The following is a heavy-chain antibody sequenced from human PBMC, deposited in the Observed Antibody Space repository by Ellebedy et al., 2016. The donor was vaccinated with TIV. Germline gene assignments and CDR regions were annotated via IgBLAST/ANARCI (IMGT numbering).Heavy chain of an antibody. Sequence: GESLKISCAASGFTFRDSYMSWVRQPPGKGLEWVSFISVSNIYTNYADSVKGRFTISRDNAKNSLYLQMNSLRAEDTAVYYCGRGYFVSGWGQGTLVTVSS. CDR1: GFTFRDSY. J-gene: IGHJ1*01. V-gene: IGHV3-11*06. CDR2: ISVSNIYT. D-gene: IGHD3-10*01. CDR3: GRGYFVSG.